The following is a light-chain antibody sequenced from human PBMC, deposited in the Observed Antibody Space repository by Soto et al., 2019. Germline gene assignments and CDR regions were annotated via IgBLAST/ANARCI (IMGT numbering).Light chain of an antibody. V-gene: IGKV1-33*01. Sequence: DIQMTQSPSSLSASVGDRVTITCRASQGIGKGLAWYQQKPGKVPTVLIYAASTLQSGVPSRFSGSGSGTDFTFTISSLQPEDIATYYCQQYDNLPPFTFGQGTRLEIK. J-gene: IGKJ5*01. CDR1: QGIGKG. CDR2: AAS. CDR3: QQYDNLPPFT.